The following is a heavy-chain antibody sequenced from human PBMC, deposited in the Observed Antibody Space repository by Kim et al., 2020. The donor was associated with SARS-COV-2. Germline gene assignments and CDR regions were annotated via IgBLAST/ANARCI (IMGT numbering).Heavy chain of an antibody. J-gene: IGHJ4*02. CDR3: AREGGDY. D-gene: IGHD1-26*01. V-gene: IGHV1-8*01. Sequence: NTGNTGSAQKFQGRVTMTRNTSISTAYMELSSLRSEDTAVYYCAREGGDYWGQGTLVTVSS. CDR2: NTGNT.